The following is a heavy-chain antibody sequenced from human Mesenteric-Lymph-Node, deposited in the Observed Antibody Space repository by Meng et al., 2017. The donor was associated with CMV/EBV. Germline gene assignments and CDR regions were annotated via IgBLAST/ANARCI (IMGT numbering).Heavy chain of an antibody. J-gene: IGHJ2*01. CDR1: GDSVSSNSAA. V-gene: IGHV6-1*01. CDR2: TYYRSKWYN. Sequence: CAISGDSVSSNSAAWNWIRQSPSRGLEWLGRTYYRSKWYNDYAVSVKSRITVNPDTSKNQFSLHLNSVTPEDTAVYYCARDSRRDFDVWGRGTLVTVSS. CDR3: ARDSRRDFDV.